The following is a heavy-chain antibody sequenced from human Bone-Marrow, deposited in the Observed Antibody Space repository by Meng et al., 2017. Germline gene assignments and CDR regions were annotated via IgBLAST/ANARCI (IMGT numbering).Heavy chain of an antibody. CDR1: GFTFDDYA. CDR2: ISWDGGST. CDR3: AKDIGRSSSWYYGRYGMDV. V-gene: IGHV3-43D*04. D-gene: IGHD6-13*01. J-gene: IGHJ6*02. Sequence: GESLKISCAASGFTFDDYAMHWVRQAPGKGLEWVSLISWDGGSTYYADSVKGRFTISRDNSKNSLYLQMNSPRAEDTALYYCAKDIGRSSSWYYGRYGMDVWGQGTTVTVSS.